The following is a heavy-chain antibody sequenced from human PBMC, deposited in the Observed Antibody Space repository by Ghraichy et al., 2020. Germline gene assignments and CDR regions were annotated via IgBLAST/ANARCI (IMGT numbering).Heavy chain of an antibody. Sequence: SETLSLTCTVSGGSISSYYWSWIRQPPGKGLEWIGYIYYSGSTNYNPSLKSRVTISVDTSKNQFSLKLSSVTAADTAVYYCARSVDIVATPAAFDIWGQGTMVTVSS. V-gene: IGHV4-59*08. J-gene: IGHJ3*02. CDR2: IYYSGST. D-gene: IGHD5-12*01. CDR1: GGSISSYY. CDR3: ARSVDIVATPAAFDI.